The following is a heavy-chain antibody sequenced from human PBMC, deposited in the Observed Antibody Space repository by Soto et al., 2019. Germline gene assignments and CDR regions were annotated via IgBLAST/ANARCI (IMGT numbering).Heavy chain of an antibody. V-gene: IGHV1-46*01. CDR1: GNTFTTYY. Sequence: QVQLVQSGAEVKKPGASVKVSCRASGNTFTTYYMHWVRQAPGQGLEWMGIINPSDGSTSYAQRFQGRVTMTRDTSTSTAYMELSSLRSEDTAVYYCARVPTGRGDYDYWGQGTPVTVSS. CDR3: ARVPTGRGDYDY. J-gene: IGHJ4*02. D-gene: IGHD3-10*01. CDR2: INPSDGST.